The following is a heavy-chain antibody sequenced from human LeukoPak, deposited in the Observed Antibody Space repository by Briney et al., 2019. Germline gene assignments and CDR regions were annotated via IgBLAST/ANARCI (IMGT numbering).Heavy chain of an antibody. Sequence: PGGSLRLSCAASGSTFSRNWMHWVRQVPGKGLVWVARINHDGSSTDYADSVKGRFTISRDNAKNTLYLQMNSLRAEDTAVYYCATGMLGSGYHVFDYWGQGTLVTVSS. CDR2: INHDGSST. CDR1: GSTFSRNW. J-gene: IGHJ4*02. D-gene: IGHD3-22*01. V-gene: IGHV3-74*01. CDR3: ATGMLGSGYHVFDY.